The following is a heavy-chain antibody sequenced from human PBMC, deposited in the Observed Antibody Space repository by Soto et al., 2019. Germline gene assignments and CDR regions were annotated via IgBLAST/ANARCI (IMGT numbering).Heavy chain of an antibody. Sequence: EVQLVQSGAEVKKPGESLKISCKGSGYSFTSYWIGWARQMPGKGLEWMGIIYPGDSDTRYSPSFQGQVTISADKSISTAYLQWSSLKASDTAMYYCARTAAAGKYYYGMDVWGQGTTVIVSS. CDR1: GYSFTSYW. J-gene: IGHJ6*02. CDR3: ARTAAAGKYYYGMDV. CDR2: IYPGDSDT. V-gene: IGHV5-51*01. D-gene: IGHD6-13*01.